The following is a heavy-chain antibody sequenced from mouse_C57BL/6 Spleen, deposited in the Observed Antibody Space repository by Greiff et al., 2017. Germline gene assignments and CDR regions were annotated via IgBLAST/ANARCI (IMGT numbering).Heavy chain of an antibody. CDR1: GYTFTSYW. D-gene: IGHD1-1*01. J-gene: IGHJ1*03. V-gene: IGHV1-52*01. CDR2: IDPSDSET. CDR3: VGYYYGSSWYFDV. Sequence: QVQLQQPGAELVRPGSSVKLSCKASGYTFTSYWMHWVKQRPIQGLEWIGNIDPSDSETHYNQKFKDKATLTVDKSSSTAYMQLSSLTSEDSAVYYCVGYYYGSSWYFDVWGTGTTVTVSS.